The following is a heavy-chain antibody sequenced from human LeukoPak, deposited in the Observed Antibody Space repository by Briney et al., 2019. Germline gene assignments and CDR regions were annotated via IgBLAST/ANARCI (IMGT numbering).Heavy chain of an antibody. V-gene: IGHV3-9*01. D-gene: IGHD3-16*01. J-gene: IGHJ4*02. CDR1: GFTFDDYV. Sequence: GGSLSLSCAASGFTFDDYVMHWVRQAPGQGLEWVSGVSWNSGSIGYADSVKGRFTISGDNAKNSLYPQMNSLRAEDTALYYCARIWGAPPYFDYWGQGTLVTVSS. CDR3: ARIWGAPPYFDY. CDR2: VSWNSGSI.